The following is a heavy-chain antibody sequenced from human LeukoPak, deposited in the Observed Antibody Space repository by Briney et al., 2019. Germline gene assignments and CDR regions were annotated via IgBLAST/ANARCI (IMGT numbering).Heavy chain of an antibody. V-gene: IGHV1-2*02. J-gene: IGHJ4*02. CDR1: GYSFTGYY. D-gene: IGHD1-14*01. Sequence: ASVTVSCKASGYSFTGYYMHWVRQAPGQGLEWMGWINPNSGGTNRAQRFQGRVTMTRDTSISTAYMELSSLRSDDTALYYCARTGSASSADYWGQGTLVTVSS. CDR3: ARTGSASSADY. CDR2: INPNSGGT.